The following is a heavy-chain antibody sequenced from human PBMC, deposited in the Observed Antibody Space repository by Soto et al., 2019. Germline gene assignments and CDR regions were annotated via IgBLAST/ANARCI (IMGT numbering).Heavy chain of an antibody. CDR3: AREEYYYGSGAFFDY. J-gene: IGHJ4*02. D-gene: IGHD3-10*01. V-gene: IGHV1-69*04. CDR2: IIPILGIA. Sequence: GASVKVSCKASGGTFSSYTISWVRQAPGQGLEWMGRIIPILGIANYAQKFQGRVTITADKSTSTAYMELSSLRSEDTAVYYCAREEYYYGSGAFFDYSGQGTLVTVSS. CDR1: GGTFSSYT.